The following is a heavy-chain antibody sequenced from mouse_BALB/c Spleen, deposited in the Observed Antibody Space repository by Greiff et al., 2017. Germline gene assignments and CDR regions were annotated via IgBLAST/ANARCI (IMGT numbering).Heavy chain of an antibody. D-gene: IGHD1-2*01. V-gene: IGHV1-82*01. CDR2: IYPGDGDT. J-gene: IGHJ3*01. CDR1: GYAFSSSW. Sequence: VQLQQSGPELVKPGASVKISCKASGYAFSSSWMNWVKQRPGQGLEWIGRIYPGDGDTNYNGKFKGKATLTADKSSSTAYMQLSSLTSVDSAVYFCARGGYGYELRAYWGQGTLVTVSA. CDR3: ARGGYGYELRAY.